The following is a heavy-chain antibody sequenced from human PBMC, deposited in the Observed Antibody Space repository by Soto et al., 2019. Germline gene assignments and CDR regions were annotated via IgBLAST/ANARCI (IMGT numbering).Heavy chain of an antibody. CDR2: INHSGST. D-gene: IGHD3-3*01. Sequence: QVQLQQWGAGLLKPSETLSLTCAVYGGSFSGYYWSWIRQPPGKGLEWIGEINHSGSTNYNPSLKSRVTTSGDTSKNQCSLKLSSVTAADTAVYYCARGKAINDFWSGSHFGYGMDVWGQGTTVTVSS. CDR1: GGSFSGYY. V-gene: IGHV4-34*01. CDR3: ARGKAINDFWSGSHFGYGMDV. J-gene: IGHJ6*02.